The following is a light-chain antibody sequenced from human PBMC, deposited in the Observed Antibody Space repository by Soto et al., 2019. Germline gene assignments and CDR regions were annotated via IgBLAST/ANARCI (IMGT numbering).Light chain of an antibody. V-gene: IGKV3-20*01. CDR3: QHYGTSPPFT. CDR2: GAS. J-gene: IGKJ3*01. CDR1: QSVTNNY. Sequence: EIVFTQSPGTLSLSPGERAILSCRASQSVTNNYLAWYQQTPGQAPKILIYGASTRATGIPDRFSGSGSGTDFTLTISRLEPEDFAVYYCQHYGTSPPFTFGPGTKVDIK.